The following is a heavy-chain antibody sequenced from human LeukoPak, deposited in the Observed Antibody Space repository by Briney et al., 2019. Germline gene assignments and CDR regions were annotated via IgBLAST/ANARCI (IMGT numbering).Heavy chain of an antibody. CDR2: ISSSSIYI. D-gene: IGHD3-10*01. J-gene: IGHJ4*02. CDR3: ARDSSGSYYFDL. Sequence: KTGGSLRLSCAASGFTFSSNSMNWVRQAPGKGLEWVSSISSSSIYIYYADSVKGRFTISRDNSKNTLYLQMNSLRAEDTALYYCARDSSGSYYFDLWGQGTLVTVSS. CDR1: GFTFSSNS. V-gene: IGHV3-21*04.